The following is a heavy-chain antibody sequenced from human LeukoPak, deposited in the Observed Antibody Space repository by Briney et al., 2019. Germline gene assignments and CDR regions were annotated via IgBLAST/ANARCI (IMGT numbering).Heavy chain of an antibody. CDR3: ARAGGYSAAYYFDS. J-gene: IGHJ4*02. D-gene: IGHD1-26*01. Sequence: GGSLRLSCAASGFNFGNYGMNWVRQVPGKGLEWVSFISSSSGHIYYAESVKGRFTISRDNTKKLLYLQMNSLRAEDTAVYYCARAGGYSAAYYFDSWGQGTQVTVSS. CDR1: GFNFGNYG. V-gene: IGHV3-21*01. CDR2: ISSSSGHI.